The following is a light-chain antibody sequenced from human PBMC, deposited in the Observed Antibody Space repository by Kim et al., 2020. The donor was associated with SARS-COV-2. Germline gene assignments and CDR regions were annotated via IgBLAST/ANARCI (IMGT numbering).Light chain of an antibody. Sequence: ASVGDRVTITCRASQSISRYINWYQQKPGKAPKLLIYTASSLQSGVPSRFSGSGSGTDFTLTISSLQPADFATYYCQQSNTLPLTFGGGTKVEIK. CDR2: TAS. V-gene: IGKV1-39*01. J-gene: IGKJ4*01. CDR3: QQSNTLPLT. CDR1: QSISRY.